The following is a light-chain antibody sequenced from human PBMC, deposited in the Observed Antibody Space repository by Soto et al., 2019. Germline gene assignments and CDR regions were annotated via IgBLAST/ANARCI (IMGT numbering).Light chain of an antibody. V-gene: IGKV1-33*01. CDR3: QQYDYLPYT. CDR1: DDINNY. Sequence: DIQMTQSPSSLSASVGDRVTIACQASDDINNYLSWFQQKPGKAPKLLIYDASKLEAGVPSRFSGSGSGADFTFTITSLQAEDTATYLCQQYDYLPYTFGQGTKLEIK. J-gene: IGKJ2*01. CDR2: DAS.